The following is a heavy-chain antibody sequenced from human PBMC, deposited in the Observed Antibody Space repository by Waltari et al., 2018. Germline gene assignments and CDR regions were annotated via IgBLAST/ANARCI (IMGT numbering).Heavy chain of an antibody. J-gene: IGHJ2*01. CDR1: GFTFSSYW. CDR3: ARDNYDSLGDIVVTRYFDL. CDR2: IKQDGREK. V-gene: IGHV3-7*01. Sequence: EVQLVESGGGLVQPGGSLRLSCAASGFTFSSYWMSWVRQAPGKWVANIKQDGREKYYVDSVKGRFTISRDNAKNSLYLQMNSLRAEDTAVYYCARDNYDSLGDIVVTRYFDLWGRGTLVTVSS. D-gene: IGHD2-2*01.